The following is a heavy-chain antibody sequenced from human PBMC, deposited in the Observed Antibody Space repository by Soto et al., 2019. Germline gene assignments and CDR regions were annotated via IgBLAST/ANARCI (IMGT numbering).Heavy chain of an antibody. Sequence: SVKVSCKASGGTFSSYTISWVRQAPGQGLEWMGRIIPTLGIANYAQKFQGRVTITADKSTSTAYMELSSLRSEDTAVYYCARDVPGIAVDGPVRGYWGQGTLVTVSS. CDR1: GGTFSSYT. CDR2: IIPTLGIA. CDR3: ARDVPGIAVDGPVRGY. D-gene: IGHD6-19*01. V-gene: IGHV1-69*04. J-gene: IGHJ4*02.